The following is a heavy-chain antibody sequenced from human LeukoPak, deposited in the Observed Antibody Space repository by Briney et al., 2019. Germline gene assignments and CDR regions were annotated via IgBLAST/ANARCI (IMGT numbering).Heavy chain of an antibody. CDR1: GGSISSGDYY. CDR2: IYYSGST. V-gene: IGHV4-30-4*01. Sequence: SQTLSLTCTVSGGSISSGDYYWSWIRQPPGKGLEWIGYIYYSGSTNYNPSLKSRVTISVDTSKNQFSLKLSSVTAADTAVYYCARGRGWYYLNYYYYYGMDVWGQGTTVTVSS. CDR3: ARGRGWYYLNYYYYYGMDV. D-gene: IGHD6-19*01. J-gene: IGHJ6*02.